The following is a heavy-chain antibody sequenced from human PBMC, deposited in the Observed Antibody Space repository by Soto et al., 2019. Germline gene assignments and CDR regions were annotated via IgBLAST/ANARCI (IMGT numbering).Heavy chain of an antibody. CDR3: AHSTNYYDSSGYYHEYFQH. Sequence: SGPTLVNPTQTLTLTCTFSGFSLSTSGVGVGWIRQPPGKALEWLALIYWDDDKRYSPSLKSRLTITKDTSKNQVVLTMTNMDPVDTATYYCAHSTNYYDSSGYYHEYFQHWGQGTLVTVSS. CDR1: GFSLSTSGVG. V-gene: IGHV2-5*02. CDR2: IYWDDDK. D-gene: IGHD3-22*01. J-gene: IGHJ1*01.